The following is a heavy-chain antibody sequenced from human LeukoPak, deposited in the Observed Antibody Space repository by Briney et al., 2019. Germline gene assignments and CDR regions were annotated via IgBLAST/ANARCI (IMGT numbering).Heavy chain of an antibody. V-gene: IGHV3-23*01. J-gene: IGHJ4*02. Sequence: GGSLRLSCAASGFTFSSYAMSWVRHAPGKVLEWVSAISGSGGSTYYADSVKGRFTISRDNSKNTLYLQMNSLRAEDTAVYYCAKPPRYQLPVDYWGQGTLVTVSS. D-gene: IGHD2-2*01. CDR1: GFTFSSYA. CDR2: ISGSGGST. CDR3: AKPPRYQLPVDY.